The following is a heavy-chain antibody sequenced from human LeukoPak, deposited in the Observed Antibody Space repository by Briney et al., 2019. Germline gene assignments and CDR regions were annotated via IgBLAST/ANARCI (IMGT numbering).Heavy chain of an antibody. CDR3: ARDRGYYGSGSYYNVWFDY. D-gene: IGHD3-10*01. J-gene: IGHJ4*02. Sequence: GGSLRLSCAASGFTFSSYAMHWVRQAPGKGLEWVAVISYDGSNKYYADSVKGRFTISRDNSKNTLYLQMNSLRAEDTAVYYCARDRGYYGSGSYYNVWFDYWSQGTLVTVSS. CDR2: ISYDGSNK. V-gene: IGHV3-30*04. CDR1: GFTFSSYA.